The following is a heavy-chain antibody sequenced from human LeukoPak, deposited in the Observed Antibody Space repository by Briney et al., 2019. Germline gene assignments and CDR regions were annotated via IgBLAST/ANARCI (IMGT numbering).Heavy chain of an antibody. CDR3: ARVDSEKYYYDSSGYYLVYNWFDP. Sequence: SETLSLTCAVSGGSISSGGYSWSWIRRPPGKGLEWIGYIYHSGSTYYNPSLKSRVTISVDRSKNQFSLKLSSVTAADTAVYYCARVDSEKYYYDSSGYYLVYNWFDPWGQGTLVTVSS. D-gene: IGHD3-22*01. CDR1: GGSISSGGYS. CDR2: IYHSGST. J-gene: IGHJ5*02. V-gene: IGHV4-30-2*01.